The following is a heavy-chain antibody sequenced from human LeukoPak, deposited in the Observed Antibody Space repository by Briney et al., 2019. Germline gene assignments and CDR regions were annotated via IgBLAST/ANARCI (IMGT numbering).Heavy chain of an antibody. CDR3: ATRSSHTSSWYVYLFWDY. CDR1: GFTFSDYW. CDR2: INQDGSEK. Sequence: GGSLRLSCAASGFTFSDYWMTWVRPAPGKGLEWVANINQDGSEKNCVDSVKGRFTISRDNAKSSLYLQMNSLRAEDTAVYYCATRSSHTSSWYVYLFWDYWGQGALVTVSS. V-gene: IGHV3-7*01. J-gene: IGHJ4*02. D-gene: IGHD6-13*01.